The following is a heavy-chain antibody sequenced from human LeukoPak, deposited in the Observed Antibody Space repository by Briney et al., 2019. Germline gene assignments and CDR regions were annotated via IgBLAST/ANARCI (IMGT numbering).Heavy chain of an antibody. CDR2: IKSKTDDETT. V-gene: IGHV3-15*01. D-gene: IGHD2-21*02. CDR1: GSTFSDAC. CDR3: TTAMVVTAILYFQH. Sequence: PGGSLRLSCAASGSTFSDACMSWVRQAPGKGLEWVGRIKSKTDDETTDYAAPVKGRFTISRDDSKNTLYLQMNSLKTEDTAVYYCTTAMVVTAILYFQHWGQGTLVTVSS. J-gene: IGHJ1*01.